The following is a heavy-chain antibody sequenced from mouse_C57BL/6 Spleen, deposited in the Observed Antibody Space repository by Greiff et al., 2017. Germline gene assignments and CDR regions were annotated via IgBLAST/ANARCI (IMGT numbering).Heavy chain of an antibody. J-gene: IGHJ2*01. CDR1: GYSITSGYY. CDR2: ISYDGSN. CDR3: ARGDCSLFDY. V-gene: IGHV3-6*01. Sequence: VQLKQSGPGLVKPSQSLSLTCSVTGYSITSGYYWNWIRQFPGNKLEWMGYISYDGSNNYNPSLKNRISITRDTSKNQFFLKLNSVTTEDTATYYCARGDCSLFDYWGQGTTLTVSS.